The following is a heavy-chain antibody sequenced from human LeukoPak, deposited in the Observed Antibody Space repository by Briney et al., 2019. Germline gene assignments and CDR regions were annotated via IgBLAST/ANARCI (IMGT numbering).Heavy chain of an antibody. J-gene: IGHJ4*02. D-gene: IGHD3-10*01. V-gene: IGHV4-31*03. CDR3: ARAGMVRGKTYYFDY. CDR2: IYYSGST. CDR1: GGSISSGGYY. Sequence: SETLSLTCTVSGGSISSGGYYWSWIRQHPGKGLEWIGYIYYSGSTYYNPSLKSRVTISVDTSKNQFSLKLSSVTAAGTAVYYCARAGMVRGKTYYFDYWGQGTLVTVSS.